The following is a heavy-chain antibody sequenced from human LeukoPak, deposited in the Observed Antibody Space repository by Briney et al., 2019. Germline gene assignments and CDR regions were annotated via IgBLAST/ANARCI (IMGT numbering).Heavy chain of an antibody. CDR3: ARVERGSSWYMGEFDP. CDR1: GYTFTSYG. D-gene: IGHD6-13*01. V-gene: IGHV1-2*02. Sequence: GASVKVSCKASGYTFTSYGISWVRQAPGQGLEWMGWINPNSGGTNYAQKFQGRVTMTRDTSISTAYMELSRLRSDDTAVYYCARVERGSSWYMGEFDPWGQGTLVTVSS. CDR2: INPNSGGT. J-gene: IGHJ5*02.